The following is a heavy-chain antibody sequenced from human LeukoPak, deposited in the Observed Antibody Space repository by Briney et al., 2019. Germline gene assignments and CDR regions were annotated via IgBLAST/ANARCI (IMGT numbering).Heavy chain of an antibody. Sequence: GGSLRLSCAASGLTFSIYGMTWVRQAPGKGLEWVSSISGSGGSTYYADSVKGRFTISRDNARNSLYLQMNSLRAEDTAVYYCIRDLFDDYSLDYWGQGALVTVSS. J-gene: IGHJ4*02. CDR2: ISGSGGST. CDR1: GLTFSIYG. CDR3: IRDLFDDYSLDY. V-gene: IGHV3-23*01. D-gene: IGHD3-16*01.